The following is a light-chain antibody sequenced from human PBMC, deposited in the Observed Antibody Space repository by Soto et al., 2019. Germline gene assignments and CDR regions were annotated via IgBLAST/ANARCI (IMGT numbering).Light chain of an antibody. CDR1: QSVGRN. Sequence: EIVMTQSPVTLSVSPGERATLSCRASQSVGRNLAWCQQRPGQAPRLLIYDASTRADGIPARFSGSGSGTEFPLNISSPQSEDFAVYYCQQYNGWPRTFGQGTKLEI. V-gene: IGKV3-15*01. J-gene: IGKJ2*02. CDR3: QQYNGWPRT. CDR2: DAS.